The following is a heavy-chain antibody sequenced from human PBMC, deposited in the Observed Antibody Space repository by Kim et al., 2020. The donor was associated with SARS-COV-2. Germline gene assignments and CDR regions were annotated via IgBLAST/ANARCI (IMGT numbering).Heavy chain of an antibody. Sequence: GGSLRLSCAASGFTFSSYSMNWVRQAPGKGLEWVSSISSSSSYIYYADSVKGRFTISRDNAKNSLYLQMNSLRAEDTAVYYCARAWWGGEWELLPPYWGQGTLVTVSS. CDR2: ISSSSSYI. CDR1: GFTFSSYS. J-gene: IGHJ4*02. D-gene: IGHD1-26*01. V-gene: IGHV3-21*01. CDR3: ARAWWGGEWELLPPY.